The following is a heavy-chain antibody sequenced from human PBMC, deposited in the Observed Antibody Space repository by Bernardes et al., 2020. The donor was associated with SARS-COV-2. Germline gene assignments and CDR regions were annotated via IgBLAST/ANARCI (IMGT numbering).Heavy chain of an antibody. Sequence: GGSLRLSCSASGFTFSSYAMHWVRQAPGKGLEYVSAISSNGGSTYYADSVKGRFAIARDNSKNTLYLQMSSLRAEDTAVYYCVKALHPHTAAAGALYYYGMDLWGQGTTVTVSS. D-gene: IGHD6-13*01. V-gene: IGHV3-64D*06. CDR2: ISSNGGST. CDR1: GFTFSSYA. J-gene: IGHJ6*02. CDR3: VKALHPHTAAAGALYYYGMDL.